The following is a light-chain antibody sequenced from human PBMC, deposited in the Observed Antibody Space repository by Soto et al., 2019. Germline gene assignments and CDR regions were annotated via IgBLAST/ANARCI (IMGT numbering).Light chain of an antibody. CDR3: SSYTSGSTHLV. J-gene: IGLJ3*02. CDR2: EVS. Sequence: QSALTQPASVSGSPGQSITISCTGTSSDVGGYNYVSWYQQHPGKAPKLMIYEVSNRPSGVSNRFSGSKSGNTASLTISGLQAEDEADYYCSSYTSGSTHLVFGGGTKLTVL. V-gene: IGLV2-14*01. CDR1: SSDVGGYNY.